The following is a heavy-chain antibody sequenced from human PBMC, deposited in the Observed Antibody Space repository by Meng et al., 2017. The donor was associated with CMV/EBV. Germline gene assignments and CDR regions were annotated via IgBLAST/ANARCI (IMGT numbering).Heavy chain of an antibody. Sequence: GGSLRLSCAASGFTFSSYGMHWVRQAPGKGLEWAAFIRYDGSNKYYADSVKGRFTISRDNSKNTLYLQMNSLRAEDTAVYYCAKGSRHNIVVVPAPPEYFQHWGQGTLVTVSS. V-gene: IGHV3-30*02. CDR1: GFTFSSYG. CDR2: IRYDGSNK. D-gene: IGHD2-2*01. J-gene: IGHJ1*01. CDR3: AKGSRHNIVVVPAPPEYFQH.